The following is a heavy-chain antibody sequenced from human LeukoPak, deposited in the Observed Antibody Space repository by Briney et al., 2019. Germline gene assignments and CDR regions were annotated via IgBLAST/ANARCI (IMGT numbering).Heavy chain of an antibody. CDR3: ARHYGGGEYYYGMDV. D-gene: IGHD2-21*01. Sequence: GESLKISCKGTGYTFTTCWIGWVRQMPGKGLEWMGIIYPGDSDTRYSPSFQGQVTISADKSISTAYLQWSSLKASYTAMYYCARHYGGGEYYYGMDVWGQGTTVTVAS. V-gene: IGHV5-51*01. CDR1: GYTFTTCW. J-gene: IGHJ6*02. CDR2: IYPGDSDT.